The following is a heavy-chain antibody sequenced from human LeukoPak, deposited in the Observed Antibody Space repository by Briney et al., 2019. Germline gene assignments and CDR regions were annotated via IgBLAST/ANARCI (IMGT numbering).Heavy chain of an antibody. CDR2: ISSSSSYI. J-gene: IGHJ3*02. D-gene: IGHD4/OR15-4a*01. V-gene: IGHV3-21*01. CDR1: GFTFSSYS. CDR3: ARAPTMVVSSDHAFDI. Sequence: AGSLRLSCAASGFTFSSYSMNWVRQAPGKGLEWVSSISSSSSYIYYADSVKGRFTISRDNAKNSLSLQMNTLRAEDTAVYFCARAPTMVVSSDHAFDIWGQGTMVTVSS.